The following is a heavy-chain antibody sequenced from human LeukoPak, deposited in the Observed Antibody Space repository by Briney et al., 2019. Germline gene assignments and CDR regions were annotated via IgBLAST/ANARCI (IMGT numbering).Heavy chain of an antibody. CDR2: ISSSSSYI. Sequence: KPGGSLRLSCAASGFTFSSYSMDWVRQAPGKGLEWVSSISSSSSYIYSADSVKGRFTISRDNAKNSLYLQMNSLRAEDTAVYYCVRDRQWGSESEDHWGQGTLVTVSS. V-gene: IGHV3-21*06. CDR1: GFTFSSYS. D-gene: IGHD6-19*01. CDR3: VRDRQWGSESEDH. J-gene: IGHJ4*02.